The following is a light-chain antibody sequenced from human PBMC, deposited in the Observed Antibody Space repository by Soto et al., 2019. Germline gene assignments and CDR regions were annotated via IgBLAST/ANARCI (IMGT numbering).Light chain of an antibody. Sequence: DIQMTQSPSSVSASVGDRVTITCRASQDISSWLAWYQQKPGKAPKLLIYAASTLQSEVPSRFSGSGSGTGFTLTISSLQPEDFATYYCQQVNTYPRTFGPGTKVDIK. J-gene: IGKJ3*01. V-gene: IGKV1-12*01. CDR2: AAS. CDR1: QDISSW. CDR3: QQVNTYPRT.